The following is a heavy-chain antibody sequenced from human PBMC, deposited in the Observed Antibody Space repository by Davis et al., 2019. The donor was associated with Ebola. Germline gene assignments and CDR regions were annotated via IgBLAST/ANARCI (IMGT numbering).Heavy chain of an antibody. CDR1: GFTVSSNY. D-gene: IGHD6-13*01. V-gene: IGHV3-53*04. J-gene: IGHJ2*01. CDR2: IYSGGST. CDR3: ARDIAGGYFDL. Sequence: GESLKISCAASGFTVSSNYMSWVRQAPGKGLEWVSVIYSGGSTYYADSVKGRFTISRHNSKNTLYLQMNSLRAEDTAVYYCARDIAGGYFDLWGRGTLVTVSS.